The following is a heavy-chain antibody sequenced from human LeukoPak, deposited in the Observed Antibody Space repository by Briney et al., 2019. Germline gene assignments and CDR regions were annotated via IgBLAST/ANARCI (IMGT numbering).Heavy chain of an antibody. J-gene: IGHJ3*02. CDR2: IYPGDSDT. CDR1: GYIFTTYW. Sequence: GESLKISCKASGYIFTTYWIGWVRQMPGKGLEWMGIIYPGDSDTRYSPSFQGPVTISVDKSSSTAYLQWSSLKPSDTAMYYCATSSPEYSGTLEGPDVFDIWGQGTMVIVSS. V-gene: IGHV5-51*01. D-gene: IGHD5-12*01. CDR3: ATSSPEYSGTLEGPDVFDI.